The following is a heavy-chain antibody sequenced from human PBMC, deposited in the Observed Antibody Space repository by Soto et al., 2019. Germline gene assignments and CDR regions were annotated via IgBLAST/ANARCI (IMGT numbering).Heavy chain of an antibody. D-gene: IGHD5-12*01. CDR2: IYYSGST. V-gene: IGHV4-59*12. CDR3: ARADIVATISYYYYYYMDV. J-gene: IGHJ6*03. CDR1: GGSISGYY. Sequence: PSETLSLTCTVSGGSISGYYWSWIRQPPGKGLEWIGYIYYSGSTNYNPSLKSRVTISVDTSKNQFSLKLSSVTAADTAVYYCARADIVATISYYYYYYMDVWGKGTTVTVSS.